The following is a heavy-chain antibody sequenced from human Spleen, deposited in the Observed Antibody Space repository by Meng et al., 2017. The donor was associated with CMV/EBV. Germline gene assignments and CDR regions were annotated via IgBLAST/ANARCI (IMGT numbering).Heavy chain of an antibody. CDR3: AREIYCSSTSCSHHYGMDV. CDR1: GGSISSYY. CDR2: ISSSGSTI. D-gene: IGHD2-2*01. J-gene: IGHJ6*02. Sequence: GGSLRLSCTVSGGSISSYYWSWIRQPPGKGLEWVSYISSSGSTIYYADSVKGRFTISRDNAKNSLYLQMNSLRAEDTAVYYCAREIYCSSTSCSHHYGMDVWGQGTTVTVSS. V-gene: IGHV3-11*01.